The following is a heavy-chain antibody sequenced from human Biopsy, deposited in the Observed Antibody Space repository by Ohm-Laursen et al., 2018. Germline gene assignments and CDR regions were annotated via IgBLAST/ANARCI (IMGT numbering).Heavy chain of an antibody. Sequence: GTLSLTCTVSGGSVSSNVHYWAWIRQPPGKGLECIGTVFHSGITFYNPSLKSRVTISVDASKNQFSLNMKSVTAADTAVYFCAREGGGLLPIRLTDFWGPGMMVTVPS. CDR1: GGSVSSNVHY. CDR2: VFHSGIT. D-gene: IGHD1-26*01. J-gene: IGHJ4*02. V-gene: IGHV4-39*07. CDR3: AREGGGLLPIRLTDF.